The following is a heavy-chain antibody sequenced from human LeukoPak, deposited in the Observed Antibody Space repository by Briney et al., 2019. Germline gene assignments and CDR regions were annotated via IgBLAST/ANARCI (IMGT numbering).Heavy chain of an antibody. CDR3: AGSLGYCTSNVCYLKY. V-gene: IGHV1-18*01. CDR2: ISAEHGQT. J-gene: IGHJ4*02. CDR1: GYSENFYG. D-gene: IGHD2-8*01. Sequence: ASVKVSCKTSGYSENFYGITWVRQVAGQGLEWMGWISAEHGQTEYAPNSQDRVTMTTDTYTNTAYMELRSLRSDDTAVYYCAGSLGYCTSNVCYLKYWGQGTLVTVSS.